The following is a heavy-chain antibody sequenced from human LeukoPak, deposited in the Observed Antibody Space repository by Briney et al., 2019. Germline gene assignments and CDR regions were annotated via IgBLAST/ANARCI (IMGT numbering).Heavy chain of an antibody. J-gene: IGHJ4*02. V-gene: IGHV4-34*01. Sequence: SETLSLTCAVYGGSFSGYYWSWIRQPPGKGLEWIGEINHSGSTNYNPSLKSRVTISVDTSKNQSSLKLSSVTAADTAVYYCARDNWNYRFDYWGQGTLVTVSS. CDR1: GGSFSGYY. CDR3: ARDNWNYRFDY. D-gene: IGHD1-7*01. CDR2: INHSGST.